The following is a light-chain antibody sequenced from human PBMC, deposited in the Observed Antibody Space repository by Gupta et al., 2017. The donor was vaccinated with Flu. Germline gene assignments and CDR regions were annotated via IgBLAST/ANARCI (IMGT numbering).Light chain of an antibody. V-gene: IGKV2-28*01. Sequence: DIVMTQSPLSLPVTPGEPASISCRSSQSLLHSNEYNYVDWYLQKPGQSPQLLIYLGSSRASGVPDRFSGSGSGTDFTLKISRVEAEDVGVYYCMQALQTPRTFGQGTKLEIK. CDR3: MQALQTPRT. CDR2: LGS. J-gene: IGKJ2*01. CDR1: QSLLHSNEYNY.